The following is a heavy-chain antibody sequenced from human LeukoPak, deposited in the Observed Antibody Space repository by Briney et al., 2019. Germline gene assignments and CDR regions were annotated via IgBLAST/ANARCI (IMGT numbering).Heavy chain of an antibody. CDR2: MYYSGST. Sequence: SETLSLTCAVYGGSFSGYYWSWIRQPPGKGLEWIGSMYYSGSTYYNPSLKSRVTISVDTSKNQFSLKLSSVTAADTAVYYCVADLVGATPDYWGQGTLVTVSS. J-gene: IGHJ4*02. V-gene: IGHV4-34*01. CDR3: VADLVGATPDY. D-gene: IGHD1-26*01. CDR1: GGSFSGYY.